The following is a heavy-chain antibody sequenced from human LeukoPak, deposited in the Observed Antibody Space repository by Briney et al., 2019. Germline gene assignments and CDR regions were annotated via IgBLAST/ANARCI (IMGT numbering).Heavy chain of an antibody. J-gene: IGHJ4*02. Sequence: SETLSLTCTVSGGSFSTYYWSWIRQPPGKGLEWIGSIYYSGSTYYNPSLKSRVTISVDTSKNQFSLKLSSVTAADTAVYYCASLYDSSGYGTYYFDYWGQGTLVTVSS. CDR3: ASLYDSSGYGTYYFDY. CDR1: GGSFSTYY. CDR2: IYYSGST. D-gene: IGHD3-22*01. V-gene: IGHV4-39*07.